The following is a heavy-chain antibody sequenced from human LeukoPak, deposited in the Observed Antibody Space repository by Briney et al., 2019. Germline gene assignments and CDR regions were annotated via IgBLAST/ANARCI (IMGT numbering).Heavy chain of an antibody. V-gene: IGHV4-59*08. J-gene: IGHJ4*02. CDR1: GASMSDYY. D-gene: IGHD3-9*01. CDR3: VRRVRYFGQNDY. Sequence: PSETLSLTCTVSGASMSDYYWSWIRQPPGKGLEWIGYIYYTGSTNYNPSLKSRVTMSVDTSKNQISLKLSSVTAAVSAVYYCVRRVRYFGQNDYWGQGTLVTVSS. CDR2: IYYTGST.